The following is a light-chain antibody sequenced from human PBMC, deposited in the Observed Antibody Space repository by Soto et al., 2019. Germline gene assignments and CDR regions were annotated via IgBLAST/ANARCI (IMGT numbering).Light chain of an antibody. CDR1: SSDVGGYNY. CDR2: DVS. CDR3: SSYTSSSTLYV. V-gene: IGLV2-14*01. Sequence: LTQPASVSGSPGQSITISCTGTSSDVGGYNYVSWYQQHPGKAPKFMIYDVSNRPSGVSNRFSGSKSGNTASLTISGLQAEDEADYYCSSYTSSSTLYVFGTGTKVTVL. J-gene: IGLJ1*01.